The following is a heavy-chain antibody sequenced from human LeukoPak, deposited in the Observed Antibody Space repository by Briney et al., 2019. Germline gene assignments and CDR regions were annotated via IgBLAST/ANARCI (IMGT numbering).Heavy chain of an antibody. V-gene: IGHV3-7*05. Sequence: GGSLRLSCAASGFTLSTYWMSWVRQAPGKGLEWVANIKQDGSEKYYVDSVKGRFTISRDNAKNTLYLQMNSLRAEDTAVYYCARVGVGNAFDIWGQGTMVTVSS. D-gene: IGHD3-10*01. CDR2: IKQDGSEK. J-gene: IGHJ3*02. CDR3: ARVGVGNAFDI. CDR1: GFTLSTYW.